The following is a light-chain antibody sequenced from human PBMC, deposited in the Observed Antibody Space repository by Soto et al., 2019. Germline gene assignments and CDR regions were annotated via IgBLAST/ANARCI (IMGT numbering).Light chain of an antibody. CDR1: QSVRSNY. CDR3: QQYGSSPTWT. V-gene: IGKV3-20*01. Sequence: ESVLTQSPGTLSLSPGERATLSFMASQSVRSNYLAWYQQKPGQAPRLIIYGASTRATGIPDRFCGSGSGTDFTLTISRLEPEDSAVYYCQQYGSSPTWTFGQGTKVDIK. J-gene: IGKJ1*01. CDR2: GAS.